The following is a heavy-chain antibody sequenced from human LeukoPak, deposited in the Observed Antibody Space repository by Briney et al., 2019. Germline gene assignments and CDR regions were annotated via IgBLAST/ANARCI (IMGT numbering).Heavy chain of an antibody. V-gene: IGHV3-48*02. CDR2: ISSSSSTI. J-gene: IGHJ6*03. D-gene: IGHD6-13*01. CDR3: AMDSSSWAYYYYYMDV. CDR1: GFTFSSYS. Sequence: GGSLRLSGAASGFTFSSYSMNWVRQAPGKGLEWVSYISSSSSTIYYADSVKGRFTISRDNAKNSLYLQMNSLRDEDTAVYYCAMDSSSWAYYYYYMDVWGKGTTVTVSS.